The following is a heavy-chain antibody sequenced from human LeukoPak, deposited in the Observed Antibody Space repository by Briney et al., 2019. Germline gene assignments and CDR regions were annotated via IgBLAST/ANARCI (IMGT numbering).Heavy chain of an antibody. D-gene: IGHD2-2*01. CDR2: INSNSGGT. V-gene: IGHV1-2*02. J-gene: IGHJ5*02. CDR3: ARGGGYCSSTSCYRPWFDP. Sequence: ASVKVSCKASGYTFTGYYMHWVRQAPGQGLEWMGWINSNSGGTNYAQKFQGRVTMTRDTSISTAYMELTRLRSDDTAVYYCARGGGYCSSTSCYRPWFDPWGQGTLVTVSS. CDR1: GYTFTGYY.